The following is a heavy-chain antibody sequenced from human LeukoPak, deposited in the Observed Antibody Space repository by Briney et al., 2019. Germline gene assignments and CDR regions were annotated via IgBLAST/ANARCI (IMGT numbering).Heavy chain of an antibody. J-gene: IGHJ3*02. CDR3: AAPPLLTGYPYGI. CDR2: IIPIFSTA. CDR1: GGTFSSYA. D-gene: IGHD3-9*01. V-gene: IGHV1-69*13. Sequence: SVKVSCKASGGTFSSYAISWVRQAPGQGLEWMGGIIPIFSTANYAQKFQGRVTITADESTSTAYMELSSLRSEDTAVYYCAAPPLLTGYPYGIWGQGTMVTVSS.